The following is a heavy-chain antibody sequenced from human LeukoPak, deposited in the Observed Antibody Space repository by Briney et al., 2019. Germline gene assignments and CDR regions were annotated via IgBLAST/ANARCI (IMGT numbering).Heavy chain of an antibody. CDR2: INPSGGST. D-gene: IGHD1-14*01. CDR1: GYTLTELS. J-gene: IGHJ3*02. CDR3: ARAVSRDAFDI. V-gene: IGHV1-46*01. Sequence: ASVKVSCKVSGYTLTELSMHWVRQAPGQGLEWMGIINPSGGSTSYAQKFQGRVTMTRDMSTSTVYMELSSLRSEDTAVYYCARAVSRDAFDIWGQGTMVTVSS.